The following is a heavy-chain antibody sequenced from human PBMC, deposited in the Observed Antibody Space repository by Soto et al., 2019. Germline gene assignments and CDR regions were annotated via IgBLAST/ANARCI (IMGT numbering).Heavy chain of an antibody. V-gene: IGHV1-69*13. Sequence: ASVKVSCKASGGTFSSYAISWVRQAPGQGLEWMGGIIPIFGTANYAQKFQGRVTITADESTSTAYMEPSSLRSEDTAVHYCARDRDYSTVNYYYGMDVWGQGTTVTVSS. CDR2: IIPIFGTA. D-gene: IGHD4-4*01. J-gene: IGHJ6*02. CDR1: GGTFSSYA. CDR3: ARDRDYSTVNYYYGMDV.